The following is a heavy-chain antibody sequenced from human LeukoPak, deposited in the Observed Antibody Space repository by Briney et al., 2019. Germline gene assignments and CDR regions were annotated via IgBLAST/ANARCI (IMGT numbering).Heavy chain of an antibody. V-gene: IGHV3-21*01. CDR1: GFTFSSYS. J-gene: IGHJ4*02. D-gene: IGHD6-6*01. CDR2: MSTISSYI. CDR3: ARLEYSSSSYFDY. Sequence: GGSLRLSCAASGFTFSSYSMNWVRQAPGKGLEWVSSMSTISSYIYYADSVKGRFTISRDNAKNSLYLQMNSPRAEGTAVYYCARLEYSSSSYFDYWGQGTLVTVSS.